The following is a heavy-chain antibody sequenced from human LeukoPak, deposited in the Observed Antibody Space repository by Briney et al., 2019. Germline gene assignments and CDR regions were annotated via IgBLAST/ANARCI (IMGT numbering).Heavy chain of an antibody. CDR2: IYYSGST. J-gene: IGHJ5*02. Sequence: SETLSLTCTVSGGSISSSSYYWGWIRQPPGKGLEWIGSIYYSGSTYYNPSLKSRVTISVDTSKNQFSLKLSSVTAADTAVYYCERKTYYYDSSVVNWFDPWGQGTLVTVSS. D-gene: IGHD3-22*01. CDR1: GGSISSSSYY. V-gene: IGHV4-39*01. CDR3: ERKTYYYDSSVVNWFDP.